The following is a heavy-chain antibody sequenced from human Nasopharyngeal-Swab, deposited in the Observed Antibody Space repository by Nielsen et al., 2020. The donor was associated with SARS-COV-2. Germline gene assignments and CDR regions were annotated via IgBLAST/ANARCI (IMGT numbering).Heavy chain of an antibody. Sequence: GESLKIFCAASGFTFSSYWMSWVRQAPGKGLEWVANIKQDGSEKYYVDSVKGRFTISSDNAKNSLYLKMNSLRAEDTAVYYCARVVPAAFDYWGQGTLVTVSS. D-gene: IGHD2-2*01. V-gene: IGHV3-7*01. CDR2: IKQDGSEK. CDR1: GFTFSSYW. CDR3: ARVVPAAFDY. J-gene: IGHJ4*02.